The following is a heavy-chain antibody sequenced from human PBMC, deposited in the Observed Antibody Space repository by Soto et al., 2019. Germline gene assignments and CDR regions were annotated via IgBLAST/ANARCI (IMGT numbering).Heavy chain of an antibody. CDR2: IYYSGST. Sequence: SETLSLTCTVSGGSVSSDTYYWSWIRQPPGKGLEWIGYIYYSGSTNYNPSLKSRVTISVDTSKNQFSLRLSSVTAADTAVYYCARAGGYSGYDSWSWFDPWGQGSLVTFST. CDR3: ARAGGYSGYDSWSWFDP. J-gene: IGHJ5*02. V-gene: IGHV4-61*01. D-gene: IGHD5-12*01. CDR1: GGSVSSDTYY.